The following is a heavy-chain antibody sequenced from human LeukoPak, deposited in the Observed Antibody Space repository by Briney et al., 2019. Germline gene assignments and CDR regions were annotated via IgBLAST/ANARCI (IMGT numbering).Heavy chain of an antibody. CDR3: ARGFPSLDN. CDR2: VYHSGST. V-gene: IGHV4-34*01. Sequence: SETLSLTCTVSDESFNGYDWSWIRQHPGKGLEWIGEVYHSGSTNYNPFLKSRATISLDTAKNQFSLKLRSVTAADTAVYYCARGFPSLDNWGRGTLVTVSS. CDR1: DESFNGYD. J-gene: IGHJ4*02.